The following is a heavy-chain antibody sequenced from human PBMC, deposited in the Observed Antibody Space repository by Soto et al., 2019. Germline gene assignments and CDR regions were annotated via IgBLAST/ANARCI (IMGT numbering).Heavy chain of an antibody. CDR1: GFTFSSYS. CDR2: ISSSSSYI. J-gene: IGHJ6*02. D-gene: IGHD3-22*01. CDR3: ARAVGYYDSRGDYYYYGMDV. Sequence: GGSLRLSCAASGFTFSSYSMNWVRQAPGKGLERVSSISSSSSYIYYADSVKGRFTISRDNAKNSLYLQMNSLRAEDTAVYYCARAVGYYDSRGDYYYYGMDVWGQGTTVTVSS. V-gene: IGHV3-21*01.